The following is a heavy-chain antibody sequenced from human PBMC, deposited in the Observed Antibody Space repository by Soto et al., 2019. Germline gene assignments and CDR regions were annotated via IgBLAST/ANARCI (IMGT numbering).Heavy chain of an antibody. D-gene: IGHD2-21*02. CDR1: GYSFTSYW. J-gene: IGHJ3*02. Sequence: GESLKIPCKGSGYSFTSYWISWVRQMPGKGLEWMGRIDPSDSYTNYSPSFQGHVTISADKSISTAYLQWSSLKASDTAMYYCAGLVVVTANDAFDIWGQGTMVTVSS. V-gene: IGHV5-10-1*01. CDR3: AGLVVVTANDAFDI. CDR2: IDPSDSYT.